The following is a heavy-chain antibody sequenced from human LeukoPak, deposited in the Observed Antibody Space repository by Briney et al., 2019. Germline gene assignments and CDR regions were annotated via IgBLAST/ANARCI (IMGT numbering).Heavy chain of an antibody. CDR2: ISSSSSYI. CDR1: GFTFSSYS. V-gene: IGHV3-21*01. J-gene: IGHJ4*02. CDR3: ARDDDGFSGSSPHDY. D-gene: IGHD1-26*01. Sequence: GGSLRLSCAASGFTFSSYSMNWVRQAPGKGLEWVSSISSSSSYIYYADSVKGRFTISRDNAKNSLHLQMNSLRAEDTAVYYCARDDDGFSGSSPHDYWGQGTLVTVSS.